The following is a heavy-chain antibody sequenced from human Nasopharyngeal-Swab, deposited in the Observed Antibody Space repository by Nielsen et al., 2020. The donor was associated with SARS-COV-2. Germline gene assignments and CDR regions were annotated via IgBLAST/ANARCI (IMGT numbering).Heavy chain of an antibody. CDR3: AKDRSLYCSSTNCSKKFDS. Sequence: GGSLRLSCAASGFTFSSYAMSWVRQAPGKGLEWVSAISGSGGTTYYADSVKGRFTISRDNSKNTLYLQMNSLRAEDTAVYYCAKDRSLYCSSTNCSKKFDSWGQGTLVTVSS. D-gene: IGHD2-2*01. CDR1: GFTFSSYA. CDR2: ISGSGGTT. V-gene: IGHV3-23*01. J-gene: IGHJ4*02.